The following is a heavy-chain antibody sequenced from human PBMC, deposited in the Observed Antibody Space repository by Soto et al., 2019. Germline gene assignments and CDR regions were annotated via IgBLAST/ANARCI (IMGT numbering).Heavy chain of an antibody. CDR2: ISYDGSNK. CDR1: GFTFSSYG. J-gene: IGHJ6*02. D-gene: IGHD3-22*01. Sequence: GSLRLSCAASGFTFSSYGMHWVRQAPGKGLEWVAVISYDGSNKYYADSVKGRFTISRDNSKNTLYLQMNSLRAEDTAVYYCAKIEDSYYYYGMDVWGQGTTVTVSS. V-gene: IGHV3-30*18. CDR3: AKIEDSYYYYGMDV.